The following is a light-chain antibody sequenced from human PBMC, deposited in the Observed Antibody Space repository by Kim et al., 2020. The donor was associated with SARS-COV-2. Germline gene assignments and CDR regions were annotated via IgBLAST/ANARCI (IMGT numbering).Light chain of an antibody. Sequence: ASVGDTVTISCRASQDISSNLAWYQQKPGRAPKLLICAASTLQSGVPSRFSGSGSGTEFTLTISSLQPEDFATYYCQQLNDFPVTFGQGTRLEIK. CDR1: QDISSN. CDR3: QQLNDFPVT. V-gene: IGKV1-9*01. CDR2: AAS. J-gene: IGKJ5*01.